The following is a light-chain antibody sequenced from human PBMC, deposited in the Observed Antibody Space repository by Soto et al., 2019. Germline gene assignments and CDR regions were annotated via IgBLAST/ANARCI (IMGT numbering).Light chain of an antibody. CDR3: QQYGSSPRT. V-gene: IGKV3-20*01. J-gene: IGKJ1*01. Sequence: DIVMTQSPATLSVAPGERVTFSCRASQSVSSNLAWYQQKPGQAPRLLIYGASSRATGIPDRFSGSGSGADFILTISRLEPEDFAVYYCQQYGSSPRTFGQGTKVDTK. CDR2: GAS. CDR1: QSVSSN.